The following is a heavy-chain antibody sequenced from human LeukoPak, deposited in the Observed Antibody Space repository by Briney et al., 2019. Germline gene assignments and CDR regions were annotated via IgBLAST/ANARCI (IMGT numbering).Heavy chain of an antibody. Sequence: ASVKVSCKASGYTFTGYYMHWVRQAPGQGLEWMGWINPNSGGTNYAQKFQGRVTMTRDTSISTAYMELSRLRSDDTAVYYCAQTGGIFTIFGPSAENWFDPWGQGTLVTVSS. V-gene: IGHV1-2*02. CDR3: AQTGGIFTIFGPSAENWFDP. CDR2: INPNSGGT. CDR1: GYTFTGYY. D-gene: IGHD3-3*01. J-gene: IGHJ5*02.